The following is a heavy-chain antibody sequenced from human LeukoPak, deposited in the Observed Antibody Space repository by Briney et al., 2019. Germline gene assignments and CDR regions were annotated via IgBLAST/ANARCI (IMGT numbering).Heavy chain of an antibody. Sequence: SVTVSCKASGGTFSSYAISWVRQAPGQGLEWMGGIIPIFGTANYAQKFQGRVTITADESTSTAYMELSSLRAEDTAVYYCARLGDFWSGYVDYWGQGTLVTVSS. CDR3: ARLGDFWSGYVDY. CDR1: GGTFSSYA. CDR2: IIPIFGTA. V-gene: IGHV1-69*13. D-gene: IGHD3-3*01. J-gene: IGHJ4*02.